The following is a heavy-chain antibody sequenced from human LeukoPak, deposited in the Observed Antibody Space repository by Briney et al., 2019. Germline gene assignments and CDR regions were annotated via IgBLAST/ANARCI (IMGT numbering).Heavy chain of an antibody. D-gene: IGHD1-26*01. CDR3: ARDRYSGTYWGYFDY. Sequence: SETLSLTCTVSGGSISSYYWSWIRQPAGKGLEWIGRIYSSGSTNYSPSLKSRVTMSVDTSKNQFSLKLSSVTAADTAVYYCARDRYSGTYWGYFDYWGQGTLVTVSS. V-gene: IGHV4-4*07. CDR2: IYSSGST. CDR1: GGSISSYY. J-gene: IGHJ4*02.